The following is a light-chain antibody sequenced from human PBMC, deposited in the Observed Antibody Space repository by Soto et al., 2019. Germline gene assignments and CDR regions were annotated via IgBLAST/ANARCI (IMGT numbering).Light chain of an antibody. V-gene: IGLV1-47*01. CDR1: SSNIGSNY. CDR2: MNN. CDR3: AAWDDSLTGPV. J-gene: IGLJ2*01. Sequence: QSVLTQPPSASGTPGQRVTISCSGSSSNIGSNYVYWYQQLPGTAPKLLIYMNNQRPSGVPDRFSGSKSGTSASLAISGLRSEDGADYYCAAWDDSLTGPVFGGGTKLTVL.